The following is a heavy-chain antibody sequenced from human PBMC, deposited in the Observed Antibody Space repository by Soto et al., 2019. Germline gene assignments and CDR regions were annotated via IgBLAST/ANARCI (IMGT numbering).Heavy chain of an antibody. CDR3: ASPMTTTYGFDY. Sequence: QVQLVQSGAEVKKPGSSVKVSCKASGGTFSSYTISWVRQAPGQGLEWMGRIIPILGIANYAQKFQGRVTITADKSTSTAYMELSSLRSEDTAVYYCASPMTTTYGFDYWGQGTLVTVSS. J-gene: IGHJ4*02. CDR2: IIPILGIA. V-gene: IGHV1-69*02. CDR1: GGTFSSYT. D-gene: IGHD4-17*01.